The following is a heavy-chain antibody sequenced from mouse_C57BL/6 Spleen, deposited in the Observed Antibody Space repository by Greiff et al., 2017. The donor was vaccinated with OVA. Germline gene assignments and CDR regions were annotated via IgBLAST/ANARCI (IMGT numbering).Heavy chain of an antibody. J-gene: IGHJ4*01. CDR1: GYAFSSSW. Sequence: VQLQQSGPELVKPGASVKISCKASGYAFSSSWMNWVKQRPGKGLEWIGRIYPGDGDTNYNGKFKGKATLTADKSSSTAYMQLSSLTSEDSAVYFCARYYDGYSYAMDYWGQGTSVTVSS. D-gene: IGHD2-3*01. CDR3: ARYYDGYSYAMDY. CDR2: IYPGDGDT. V-gene: IGHV1-82*01.